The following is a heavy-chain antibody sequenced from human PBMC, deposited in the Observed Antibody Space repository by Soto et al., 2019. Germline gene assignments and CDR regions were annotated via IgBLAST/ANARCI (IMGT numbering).Heavy chain of an antibody. CDR2: INPILPTA. D-gene: IGHD3-10*01. CDR3: ARGRGMVVRFFEY. Sequence: QVQLVQSGAEVKKPGSSVKVSCRASGGALSGYPVIWVRQAPGQGLEWMGGINPILPTATSSKKFQARVTITADDSTSTALMELSSLRSEDTAVYYCARGRGMVVRFFEYWGQGALVSGSS. J-gene: IGHJ4*02. CDR1: GGALSGYP. V-gene: IGHV1-69*01.